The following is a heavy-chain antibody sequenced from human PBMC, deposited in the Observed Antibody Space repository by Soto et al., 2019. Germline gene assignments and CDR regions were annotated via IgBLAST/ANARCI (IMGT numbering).Heavy chain of an antibody. CDR1: GYTFTTYY. D-gene: IGHD2-15*01. J-gene: IGHJ4*02. Sequence: QVQLVQSGAEVKRPGASVKVSCKASGYTFTTYYMHWVRQAPGQGLEWLGIINLNGGSTTYAQKFQSRVTMTRDTSTSSVYLDLSSLRSEDTAVYYCARAGYCSGGTCFHGNCDYWGQGTLVTVSA. CDR3: ARAGYCSGGTCFHGNCDY. V-gene: IGHV1-46*01. CDR2: INLNGGST.